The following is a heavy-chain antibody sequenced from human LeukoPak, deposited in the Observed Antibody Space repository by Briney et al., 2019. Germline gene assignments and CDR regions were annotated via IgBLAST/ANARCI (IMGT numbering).Heavy chain of an antibody. CDR2: INPNSGGT. V-gene: IGHV1-2*02. J-gene: IGHJ6*03. CDR1: GYTFTGYY. D-gene: IGHD2/OR15-2a*01. CDR3: ATKRGATFDLFYYMDV. Sequence: ASVKVSCKASGYTFTGYYMHWVRQAPGQGLEWMGCINPNSGGTNYAQKFQGRVTMTRDKSISTAYMELSGLEYDDTAFYYCATKRGATFDLFYYMDVWGKGTMVTVSS.